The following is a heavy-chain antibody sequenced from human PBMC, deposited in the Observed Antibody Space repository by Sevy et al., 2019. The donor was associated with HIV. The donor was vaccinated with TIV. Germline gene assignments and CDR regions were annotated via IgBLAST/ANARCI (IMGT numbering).Heavy chain of an antibody. CDR3: AAGGGVLDAFDI. D-gene: IGHD3-16*01. Sequence: GGSLRLSCAASGFTFSSYWMSWVRQAPGKGLEWVANIKQDGSEKYYVDSVKGRFTISRDNAKNSLYLQMNSLRAEDMAVYHCAAGGGVLDAFDIWGQGTMVTVSS. J-gene: IGHJ3*02. V-gene: IGHV3-7*01. CDR1: GFTFSSYW. CDR2: IKQDGSEK.